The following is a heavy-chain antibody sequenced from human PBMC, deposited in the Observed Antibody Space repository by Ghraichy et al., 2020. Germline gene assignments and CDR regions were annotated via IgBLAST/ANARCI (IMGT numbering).Heavy chain of an antibody. Sequence: SVKVSCKASGGTFSSSTISWVRQAPGQGLECLGGIIVIFGTTNYTQKFQGRVTITADESTSTAYMELSSLRPEDTAVYYCARENEAAAGTRVDYWGQGTLVMVSS. CDR2: IIVIFGTT. V-gene: IGHV1-69*13. CDR3: ARENEAAAGTRVDY. J-gene: IGHJ4*02. CDR1: GGTFSSST. D-gene: IGHD6-13*01.